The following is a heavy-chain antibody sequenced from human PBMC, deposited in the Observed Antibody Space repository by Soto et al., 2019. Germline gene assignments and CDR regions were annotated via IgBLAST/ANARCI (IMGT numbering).Heavy chain of an antibody. J-gene: IGHJ6*02. CDR1: GFTFSSYA. V-gene: IGHV3-30-3*01. D-gene: IGHD3-22*01. CDR3: ARDNGYYDSSGYYPSAYGMDV. CDR2: ISYDGSNK. Sequence: GGSLRLSCAASGFTFSSYAMHWVRQAPGKGLEWVAVISYDGSNKYYADSVKGRFTISRDNSKNTLYLQMNSLRAEDTAVYYCARDNGYYDSSGYYPSAYGMDVWGQGTTVTVSS.